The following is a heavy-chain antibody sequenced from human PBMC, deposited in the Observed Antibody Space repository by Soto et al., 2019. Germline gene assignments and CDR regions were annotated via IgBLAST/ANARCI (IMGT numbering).Heavy chain of an antibody. CDR3: AGLNDPAAAGKSIDY. J-gene: IGHJ4*02. Sequence: NPSETLSLTXAVYGGSFSGYYWSWIRQPPGKGLEWIGEINHSGSTNYNPSLKSRVTISVDTSKNQFSLKLSSVTAADTAVYYCAGLNDPAAAGKSIDYWGQGTLVTVSS. CDR2: INHSGST. CDR1: GGSFSGYY. D-gene: IGHD6-13*01. V-gene: IGHV4-34*01.